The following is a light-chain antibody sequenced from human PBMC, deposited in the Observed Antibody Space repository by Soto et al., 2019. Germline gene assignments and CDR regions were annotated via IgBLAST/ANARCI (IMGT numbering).Light chain of an antibody. Sequence: DIQMTQSPSSLSASVGDRVTITCRASQSISRYLNWYQQKPGKAPNLLIYVASSLQSEVPSRFSGSGSGTGFTLTITSLQPEDFATYYCQQSYSTPRLTFGGGTKVDIK. V-gene: IGKV1-39*01. CDR3: QQSYSTPRLT. J-gene: IGKJ4*01. CDR2: VAS. CDR1: QSISRY.